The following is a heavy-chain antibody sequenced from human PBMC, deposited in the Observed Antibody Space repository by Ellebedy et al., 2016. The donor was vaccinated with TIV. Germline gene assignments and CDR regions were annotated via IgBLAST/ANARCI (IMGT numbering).Heavy chain of an antibody. CDR1: RFTFSIFG. D-gene: IGHD5-12*01. CDR2: ISSDGTNK. CDR3: AKDESGGDLPRPFDH. J-gene: IGHJ4*02. V-gene: IGHV3-30*18. Sequence: GESLKISXAASRFTFSIFGLHWVRQAPGKGLEWVAIISSDGTNKYYADSVRGRFTISRGNSKNTLYLQMDSLRPEDTAIYYCAKDESGGDLPRPFDHWGQGTLVTVSS.